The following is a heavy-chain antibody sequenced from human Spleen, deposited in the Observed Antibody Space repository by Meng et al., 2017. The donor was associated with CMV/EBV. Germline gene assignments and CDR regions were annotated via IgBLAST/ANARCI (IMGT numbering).Heavy chain of an antibody. CDR2: INHSGST. V-gene: IGHV4-34*01. CDR3: ARPTTDYDFWSGYQN. D-gene: IGHD3-3*01. CDR1: GGSFSGYY. J-gene: IGHJ4*02. Sequence: YGGSFSGYYWSWLRQPPGKGLEWIGEINHSGSTNYNPSLKSRVTISVDTSKNQFSLKLSSVTAADTAVYYCARPTTDYDFWSGYQNWGQGTLVTVSS.